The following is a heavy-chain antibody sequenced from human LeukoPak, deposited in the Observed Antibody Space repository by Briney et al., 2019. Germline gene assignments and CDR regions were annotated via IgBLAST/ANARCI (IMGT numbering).Heavy chain of an antibody. D-gene: IGHD4-17*01. V-gene: IGHV4-59*01. J-gene: IGHJ4*02. CDR1: GGSISSYY. CDR3: ARVDYGDYAFDS. Sequence: SETLSLTCTVSGGSISSYYWSWIRQPPGKGLEWIGYIYYSGSTNYNPSLKSRVTISVDTSKNQFSLKLSSVTAADTAVYYCARVDYGDYAFDSWGQGALVTVSS. CDR2: IYYSGST.